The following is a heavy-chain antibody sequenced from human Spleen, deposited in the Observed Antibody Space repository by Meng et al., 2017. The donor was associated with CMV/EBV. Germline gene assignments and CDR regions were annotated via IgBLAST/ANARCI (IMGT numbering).Heavy chain of an antibody. Sequence: SGSSISSSSYCWDWIRQPPGEGPEWIGSIYHSGSTYYNSSLKGQITISIDTSKNQFSLKLTSVTATDTAVYYCARRGASSWYYFFDYWGQGTLVTVSS. CDR2: IYHSGST. J-gene: IGHJ4*02. CDR3: ARRGASSWYYFFDY. D-gene: IGHD6-13*01. V-gene: IGHV4-39*01. CDR1: GSSISSSSYC.